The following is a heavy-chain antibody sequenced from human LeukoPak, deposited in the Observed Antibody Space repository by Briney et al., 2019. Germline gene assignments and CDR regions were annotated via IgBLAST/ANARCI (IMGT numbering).Heavy chain of an antibody. CDR3: ARDSGGYYGEFDY. Sequence: SQTLSLTCTVSGGSISSGDYCWSWIRQPPGKGLEWIGYIYYSGSTYYNPSLKSRVTISVDTSKNQFSLKLSSVTAADTAVYYCARDSGGYYGEFDYWGQGTLVTVSS. CDR2: IYYSGST. D-gene: IGHD3-22*01. CDR1: GGSISSGDYC. J-gene: IGHJ4*02. V-gene: IGHV4-30-4*01.